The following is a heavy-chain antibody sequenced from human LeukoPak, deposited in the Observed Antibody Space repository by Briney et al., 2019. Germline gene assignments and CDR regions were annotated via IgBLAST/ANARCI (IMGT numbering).Heavy chain of an antibody. V-gene: IGHV3-23*01. Sequence: QSGGSLRLSCAASGFTFSSYDMTWVRQAPGRGLEWVSSIRPSGDNTYYGDSVKGRFTISRDNSKNTLYLQMNSLRGEDTAVYYCAKEMILYYYYYMDVWGKGTTVTISS. D-gene: IGHD3-22*01. CDR1: GFTFSSYD. CDR3: AKEMILYYYYYMDV. J-gene: IGHJ6*03. CDR2: IRPSGDNT.